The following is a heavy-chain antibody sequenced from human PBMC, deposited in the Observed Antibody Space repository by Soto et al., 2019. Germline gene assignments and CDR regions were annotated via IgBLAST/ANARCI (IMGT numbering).Heavy chain of an antibody. CDR1: GFTFHTYV. D-gene: IGHD1-7*01. Sequence: GSLRLSCVASGFTFHTYVMNWVRQAPGKGLEWVSSITATGDKTFYADSLKGRFTISRDNSKDTLYLQMNSLRAEDTALYYCSKGIGTTRLYSLDVWGQGTTVTVSS. J-gene: IGHJ6*02. CDR2: ITATGDKT. V-gene: IGHV3-23*01. CDR3: SKGIGTTRLYSLDV.